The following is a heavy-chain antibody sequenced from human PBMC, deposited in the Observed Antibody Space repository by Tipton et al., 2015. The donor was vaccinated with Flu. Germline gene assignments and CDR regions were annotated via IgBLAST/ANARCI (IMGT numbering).Heavy chain of an antibody. CDR1: GGSFSGYY. V-gene: IGHV4-34*01. CDR2: NNHSGST. D-gene: IGHD4-23*01. Sequence: TLSLTCAVYGGSFSGYYWSWIRQPPGKGLEWIGENNHSGSTNYNPSLKSRATISVDTSKNQFSLKLSSVTAADTAVYYCARGPSGIRWFFGGVWGQGTTVTVSS. CDR3: ARGPSGIRWFFGGV. J-gene: IGHJ6*02.